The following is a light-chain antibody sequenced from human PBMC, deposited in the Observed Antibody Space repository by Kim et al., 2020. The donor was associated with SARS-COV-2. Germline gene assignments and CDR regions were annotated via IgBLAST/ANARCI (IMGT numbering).Light chain of an antibody. CDR2: EVN. J-gene: IGLJ2*01. CDR3: SSYAGRQSLV. CDR1: TSDIGGYNF. V-gene: IGLV2-8*01. Sequence: GQSVAIPCTGTTSDIGGYNFVAWYQQHPGKAPKVMIYEVNMRPSGVPDRFSGSKSGNSASLTVSGLQAEDEADYYCSSYAGRQSLVFGGGTQLTVL.